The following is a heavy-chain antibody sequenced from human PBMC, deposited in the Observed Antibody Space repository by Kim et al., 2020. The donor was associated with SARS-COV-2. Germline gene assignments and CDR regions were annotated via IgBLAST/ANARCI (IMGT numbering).Heavy chain of an antibody. Sequence: SVKGRFRISRDNSQNTLYLQMNSLRAEDTAVYYCARGGADYYDSSGYYHNWGQGTLVTVSS. V-gene: IGHV3-30*01. J-gene: IGHJ4*02. D-gene: IGHD3-22*01. CDR3: ARGGADYYDSSGYYHN.